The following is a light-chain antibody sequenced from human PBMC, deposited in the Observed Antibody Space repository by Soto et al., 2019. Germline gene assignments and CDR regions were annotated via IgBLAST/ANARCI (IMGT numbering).Light chain of an antibody. CDR1: QXVSSW. CDR3: QHYDSHRGS. J-gene: IGKJ2*01. CDR2: EAS. V-gene: IGKV1-5*01. Sequence: DIXMTQSPSVLSASVGDRVTITCRASQXVSSWLAWYQQKPGKAPKLLIFEASTLQRGVPSRFSGSGSGTEFTLTINNLEPDDFATYYCQHYDSHRGSFGQGSKLEIK.